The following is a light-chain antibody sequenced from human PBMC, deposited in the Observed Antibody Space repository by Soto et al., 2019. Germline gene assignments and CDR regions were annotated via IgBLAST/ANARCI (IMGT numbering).Light chain of an antibody. CDR2: GAS. CDR1: QSVSSN. Sequence: EIVMTQSPATLSVSPGERATLSCRASQSVSSNLAWYQQKPGQAPRLLIYGASTRATGIPARFSGSGSRTEFTLTISSLQSEDFAVYYCQQYNNWPRVTFGPGTKVDIK. J-gene: IGKJ3*01. CDR3: QQYNNWPRVT. V-gene: IGKV3-15*01.